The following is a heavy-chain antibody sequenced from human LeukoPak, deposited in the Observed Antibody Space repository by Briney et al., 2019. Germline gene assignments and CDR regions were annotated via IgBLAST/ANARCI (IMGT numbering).Heavy chain of an antibody. CDR2: INHSGST. J-gene: IGHJ4*02. CDR1: GGSFSGYY. CDR3: ARGGGSYYTDY. Sequence: SETLSLTCAVYGGSFSGYYWSWIRQPPGKGLEWIGEINHSGSTNDNPSLKSRLTISVDTSKNQFSLKLSSVTAADTAVYYCARGGGSYYTDYWGQGTLVTVSS. D-gene: IGHD1-26*01. V-gene: IGHV4-34*01.